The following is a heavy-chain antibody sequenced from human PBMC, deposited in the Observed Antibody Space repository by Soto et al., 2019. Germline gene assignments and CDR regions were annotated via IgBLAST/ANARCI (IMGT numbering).Heavy chain of an antibody. CDR3: VGGSKDSYPGSRIFDF. CDR1: GLTFGSRA. CDR2: ITDTGGDA. D-gene: IGHD1-26*01. Sequence: GGSLRLSCVASGLTFGSRAMSWVRQSPGEGLEWVSTITDTGGDAKYADSVRGRFAISRDTSKNTLYLQMSAWRAEDSAIYFCVGGSKDSYPGSRIFDFWGRGTLVTVSS. J-gene: IGHJ4*02. V-gene: IGHV3-23*01.